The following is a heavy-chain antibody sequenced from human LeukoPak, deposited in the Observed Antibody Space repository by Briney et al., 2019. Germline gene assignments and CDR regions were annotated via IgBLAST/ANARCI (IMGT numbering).Heavy chain of an antibody. V-gene: IGHV4-4*07. CDR3: VGGTYYGGDS. J-gene: IGHJ4*02. CDR1: GGSISSYY. D-gene: IGHD1-26*01. CDR2: TYTGGST. Sequence: SETLSLTCTVSGGSISSYYWNWIRQPAGKGLEYIGRTYTGGSTNYNPSLKSRVTMSVDTSKNQFSLKLSSVTAADTAVYYCVGGTYYGGDSWGQGTLVTVST.